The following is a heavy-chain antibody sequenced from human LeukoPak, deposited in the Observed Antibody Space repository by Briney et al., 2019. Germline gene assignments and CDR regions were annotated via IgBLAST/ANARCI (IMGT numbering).Heavy chain of an antibody. V-gene: IGHV4-34*01. D-gene: IGHD5-18*01. CDR3: ARGQPTAMVTFYFDY. CDR2: INHSGST. CDR1: GGSFSGYY. J-gene: IGHJ4*02. Sequence: PSETLSLTCAVYGGSFSGYYWSWIRQPPGKGLEWIGEINHSGSTNYNPSLKSRVTISVDTSKNQFSLKLSSVTAADTAVYYCARGQPTAMVTFYFDYWGQGTLVTVSS.